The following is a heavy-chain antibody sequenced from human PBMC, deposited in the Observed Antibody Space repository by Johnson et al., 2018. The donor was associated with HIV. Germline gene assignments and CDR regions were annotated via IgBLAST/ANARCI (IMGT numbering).Heavy chain of an antibody. Sequence: QVQLVESGGGVVQPGRSLRLSCAASGFTFSSYAMHWVRQAPGKGLEWVAVISYDGSNKYYADSVKGRFTISRDNSKHTLYLQMNSLRAEDTAVSYCAKDKSNAFDIWGQGTMVTVSS. J-gene: IGHJ3*02. CDR2: ISYDGSNK. CDR1: GFTFSSYA. CDR3: AKDKSNAFDI. V-gene: IGHV3-30*04.